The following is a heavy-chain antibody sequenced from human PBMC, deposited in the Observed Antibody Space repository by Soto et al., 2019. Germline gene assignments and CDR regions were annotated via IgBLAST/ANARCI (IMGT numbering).Heavy chain of an antibody. CDR3: AGSYYDSSGTPYYFDY. Sequence: VQLLESGGGLVQPGGSLRLSCAASGFTFSSYAMTWVRQAPGKGLEWVSTISNSGGSTYYGDSVKGRFTISRDNSKSTLYLQMNSLRAEDTAVYYCAGSYYDSSGTPYYFDYWGQGTLVTVSS. J-gene: IGHJ4*02. CDR1: GFTFSSYA. V-gene: IGHV3-23*01. D-gene: IGHD3-22*01. CDR2: ISNSGGST.